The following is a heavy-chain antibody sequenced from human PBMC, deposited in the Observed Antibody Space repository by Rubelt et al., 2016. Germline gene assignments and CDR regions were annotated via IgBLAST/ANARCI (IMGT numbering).Heavy chain of an antibody. V-gene: IGHV4-39*07. Sequence: QLQLQESGPGLVKPSETLSLTCTVSGGSISSSSYYWGWIRQPPGKGMEWIGGIYYSGSTSYNPSRKSRVTNSFDTSKDQCSLRLSSGTAPDTAVYYCARERKVRGGTNWFDPWGQGTLVTVSS. J-gene: IGHJ5*02. CDR3: ARERKVRGGTNWFDP. CDR2: IYYSGST. CDR1: GGSISSSSYY. D-gene: IGHD3-10*01.